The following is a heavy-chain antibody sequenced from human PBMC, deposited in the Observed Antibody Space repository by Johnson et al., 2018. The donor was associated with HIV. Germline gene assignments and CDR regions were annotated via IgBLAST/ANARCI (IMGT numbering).Heavy chain of an antibody. D-gene: IGHD3-10*01. CDR3: AKDQYGSSGRYAFDI. Sequence: VDSVKGRFTISRDNAKNSLYLHMNSLKAEDTAVYYCAKDQYGSSGRYAFDIWGQGTMVTVSS. V-gene: IGHV3-7*01. J-gene: IGHJ3*02.